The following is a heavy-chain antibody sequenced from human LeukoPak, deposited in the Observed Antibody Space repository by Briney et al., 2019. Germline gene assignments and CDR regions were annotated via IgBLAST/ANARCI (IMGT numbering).Heavy chain of an antibody. CDR3: ARDDVGGYSGSQLDY. CDR2: INPNSGDT. V-gene: IGHV1-2*04. Sequence: GASVKVSCKASGYTFTGYYMHWVRQAPGQGLEWMGWINPNSGDTNYAQKFQGWVTMTRDLSITTAYMELSRLRSDDTAVYYCARDDVGGYSGSQLDYWGQGTLVTVSS. CDR1: GYTFTGYY. D-gene: IGHD1-26*01. J-gene: IGHJ4*02.